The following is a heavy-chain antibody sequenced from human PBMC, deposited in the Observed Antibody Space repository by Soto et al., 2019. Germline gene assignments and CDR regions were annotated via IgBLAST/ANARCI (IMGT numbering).Heavy chain of an antibody. CDR2: IDPSDSYT. Sequence: PGESLKISYKGSGYSFTSYWISWVRQMPGKGLGWMGRIDPSDSYTNYSPSFQGHVTISADKSVSTDYLQWSSLKASDTAMYYCARRGYGVYGGGDAFDIWGQGTMVTVSS. CDR3: ARRGYGVYGGGDAFDI. CDR1: GYSFTSYW. D-gene: IGHD5-12*01. V-gene: IGHV5-10-1*01. J-gene: IGHJ3*02.